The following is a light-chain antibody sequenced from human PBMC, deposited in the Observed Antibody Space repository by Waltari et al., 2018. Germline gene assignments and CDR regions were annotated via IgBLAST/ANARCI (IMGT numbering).Light chain of an antibody. V-gene: IGKV3-20*01. CDR1: QSVRTY. Sequence: ELVLTQSPGTLSLSPGERATLSCGASQSVRTYLAWYQQKPGQAPRLLIYGASTRATGIPDRFSGSGSGTDFSLTISRLEPEDAAVYYCQNHERLPATFGQGTKVEIK. CDR3: QNHERLPAT. J-gene: IGKJ1*01. CDR2: GAS.